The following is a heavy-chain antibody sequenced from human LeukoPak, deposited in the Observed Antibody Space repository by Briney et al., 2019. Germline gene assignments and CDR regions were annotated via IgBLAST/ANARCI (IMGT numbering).Heavy chain of an antibody. V-gene: IGHV3-15*01. CDR1: GFTFSNAW. CDR2: IKSKTDGGTT. D-gene: IGHD4-17*01. CDR3: TTEGTVTTPFDY. J-gene: IGHJ4*02. Sequence: GGSFRLSCAASGFTFSNAWMSWVRQAPGKGLEWVGRIKSKTDGGTTDYAAPVKGRFTISRDDSKNTLYLQMNSLKTEDTAVYYCTTEGTVTTPFDYWGQGTLVTVSS.